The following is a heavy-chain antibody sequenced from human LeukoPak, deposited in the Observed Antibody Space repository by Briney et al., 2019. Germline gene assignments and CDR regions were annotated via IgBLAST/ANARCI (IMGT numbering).Heavy chain of an antibody. CDR3: ARDRGYGGKPRRDAFDI. D-gene: IGHD4-23*01. CDR2: IYTSGST. V-gene: IGHV4-4*07. CDR1: GGSISSYY. J-gene: IGHJ3*02. Sequence: PSETLSLTCTVSGGSISSYYWSWIRQPAGKGLEWIGRIYTSGSTNYNPSLKSRVTMSVDTSKNQFSLKLSSVTAADTAVYYCARDRGYGGKPRRDAFDIWGQGTMVTVSS.